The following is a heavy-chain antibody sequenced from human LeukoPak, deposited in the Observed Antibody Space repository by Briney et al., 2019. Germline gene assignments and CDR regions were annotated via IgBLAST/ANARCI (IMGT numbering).Heavy chain of an antibody. D-gene: IGHD2-2*01. CDR1: GGSFSGYY. V-gene: IGHV4-34*01. CDR3: AREVFTDQNWSDP. Sequence: SETLSLTCAVYGGSFSGYYWRWIRQPPGKGLEWVGEINQSGSTKDNASLKRRVTTSVHPPKHPFSPKLRSVTAADTPVYYCAREVFTDQNWSDPWGQRTLATVSS. J-gene: IGHJ5*02. CDR2: INQSGST.